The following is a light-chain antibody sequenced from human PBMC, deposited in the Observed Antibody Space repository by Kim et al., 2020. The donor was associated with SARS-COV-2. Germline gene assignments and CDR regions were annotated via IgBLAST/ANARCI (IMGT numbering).Light chain of an antibody. Sequence: SYELTQPPSVSVSPGQTASITCSGDKLGDKYACWYQQKPGQSPVLVIYQDSKRPSGIPERFSGSNSGNTATLTISRTQTMDEANYYCQAWHSNTGVFGGGTKLTVL. CDR1: KLGDKY. V-gene: IGLV3-1*01. CDR3: QAWHSNTGV. J-gene: IGLJ3*02. CDR2: QDS.